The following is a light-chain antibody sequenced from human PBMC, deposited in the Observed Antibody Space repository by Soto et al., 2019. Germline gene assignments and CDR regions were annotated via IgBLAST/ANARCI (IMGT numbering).Light chain of an antibody. CDR3: QQYNYLWT. CDR1: QSISRA. J-gene: IGKJ1*01. CDR2: EAS. V-gene: IGKV1-5*03. Sequence: DTQMTQSPSTLSASVGDRVTITCRASQSISRALAWYQQKPGKAPKVLIYEASSLESGVPPRFSGSGSGTEFTLTISSLQPDDFATYYCQQYNYLWTFGQGTKVEIK.